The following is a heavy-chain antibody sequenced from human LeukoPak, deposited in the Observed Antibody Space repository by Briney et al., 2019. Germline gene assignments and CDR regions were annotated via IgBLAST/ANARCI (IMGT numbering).Heavy chain of an antibody. J-gene: IGHJ4*02. D-gene: IGHD6-6*01. Sequence: SGTLSLTRAVSGGSISKTNWWSWVRQPPGKGLEWIGEIYHSGSTNYNPSLKSRLSMSLDKSKHQFSLKLSSVTAADTAVYYCARLRIAARPLLDYWGQGTLVTVSS. CDR2: IYHSGST. V-gene: IGHV4-4*02. CDR1: GGSISKTNW. CDR3: ARLRIAARPLLDY.